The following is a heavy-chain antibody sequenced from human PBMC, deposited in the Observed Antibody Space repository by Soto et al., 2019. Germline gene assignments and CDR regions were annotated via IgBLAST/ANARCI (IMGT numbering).Heavy chain of an antibody. CDR2: ISGGGDAT. V-gene: IGHV3-23*01. D-gene: IGHD7-27*01. CDR3: AKKSLGSITFPALYCFHY. CDR1: GFTFGNYA. J-gene: IGHJ4*02. Sequence: EVQLLESGGGLVQPGGSLRLSCAASGFTFGNYAFSWVRQAPGKGLEWVSVISGGGDATYYPDSVKGRFTTSRDNSKNTVYLQMNSLRAEDTAVYYCAKKSLGSITFPALYCFHYGGQGTLVTVSS.